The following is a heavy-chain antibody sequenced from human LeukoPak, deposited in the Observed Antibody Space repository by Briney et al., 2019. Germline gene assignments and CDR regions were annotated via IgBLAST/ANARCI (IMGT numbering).Heavy chain of an antibody. CDR3: VSRRGGYDTSGYYHNWFDP. CDR1: GFTFSSHW. Sequence: QSGGSLRLSCAASGFTFSSHWMSWVRQAPGKGLEWVANIKEDGSVKYYVDSVKGRFTISRDNAKNSLYLQMNSLRAEDTAVYYCVSRRGGYDTSGYYHNWFDPWGQGTLVTVSS. D-gene: IGHD3-22*01. V-gene: IGHV3-7*01. CDR2: IKEDGSVK. J-gene: IGHJ5*02.